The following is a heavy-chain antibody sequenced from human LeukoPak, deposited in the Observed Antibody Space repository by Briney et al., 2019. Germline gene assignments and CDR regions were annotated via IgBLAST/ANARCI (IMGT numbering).Heavy chain of an antibody. V-gene: IGHV3-48*01. Sequence: ESGGSLRLSCAASGFTFSSHSMNWVRQAPGKGLEWVSYISSSSSTIYYADSVKGRFTISRDNAENSLYLQMNSLRAEDTAVYYCASITGTTRSYNWFDPWGQGTLVTVSS. CDR1: GFTFSSHS. CDR2: ISSSSSTI. J-gene: IGHJ5*02. CDR3: ASITGTTRSYNWFDP. D-gene: IGHD1-7*01.